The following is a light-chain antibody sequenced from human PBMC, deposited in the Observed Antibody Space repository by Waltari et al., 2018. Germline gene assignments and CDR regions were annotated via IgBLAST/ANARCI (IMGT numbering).Light chain of an antibody. V-gene: IGLV1-51*01. CDR3: GTCDNSLGGFV. J-gene: IGLJ1*01. Sequence: QSVLTQPPSVSAAPGQKVTISCSGSSSNIGSNFVSWYQHLPGTAPKLLIYDDAKRPSRIPDRFIDSKSGRSATLGITGLQTGDEADYYCGTCDNSLGGFVFGTGTKVTGL. CDR2: DDA. CDR1: SSNIGSNF.